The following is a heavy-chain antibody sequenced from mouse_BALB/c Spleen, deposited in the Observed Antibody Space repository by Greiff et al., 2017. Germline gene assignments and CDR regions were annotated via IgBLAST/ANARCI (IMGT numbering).Heavy chain of an antibody. CDR1: GFSLTSYG. Sequence: QVQLKESGPGLVAPSQSLSITCTVSGFSLTSYGVHWVRQPPGKGLEWLGVIWAGGSTNYNSALMSRLSISKDKSKSQVFLKMNSLQTDDTAMYYGARDWGAAHYAMDDWGQGTSGTVAA. V-gene: IGHV2-9*02. CDR3: ARDWGAAHYAMDD. CDR2: IWAGGST. J-gene: IGHJ4*01. D-gene: IGHD1-2*01.